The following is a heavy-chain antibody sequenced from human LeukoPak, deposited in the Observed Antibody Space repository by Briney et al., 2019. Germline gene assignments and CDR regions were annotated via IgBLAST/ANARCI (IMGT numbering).Heavy chain of an antibody. CDR1: GFTFSSYA. J-gene: IGHJ4*02. D-gene: IGHD6-13*01. Sequence: GGSLRLSCAASGFTFSSYAMSWVRQAPGKGLEWVSDISGSGGSTYYADSEKGRFTISRDNSKNTLYLQMNSLRAEDTAVYYCANSPSLEQLVQYFDYWGQGTLVTVSS. CDR2: ISGSGGST. V-gene: IGHV3-23*01. CDR3: ANSPSLEQLVQYFDY.